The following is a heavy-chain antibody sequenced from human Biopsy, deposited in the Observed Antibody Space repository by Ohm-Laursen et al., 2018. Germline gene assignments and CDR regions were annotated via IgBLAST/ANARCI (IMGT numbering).Heavy chain of an antibody. Sequence: ASVKVSSKASGYTFTGYHAHWVRQAPGQGLEWMGWINAKTGDTNYAQKFQGRVTMTRDTSISTAYVDLSSLRSDDTAVYYCTRGGYYYDSLAYYYWFDPWGQGTLVTVSS. J-gene: IGHJ5*02. CDR3: TRGGYYYDSLAYYYWFDP. D-gene: IGHD3-22*01. V-gene: IGHV1-2*02. CDR2: INAKTGDT. CDR1: GYTFTGYH.